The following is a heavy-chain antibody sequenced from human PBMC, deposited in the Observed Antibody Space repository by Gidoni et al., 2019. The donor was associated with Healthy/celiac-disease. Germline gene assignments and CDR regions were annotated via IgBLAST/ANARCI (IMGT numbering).Heavy chain of an antibody. CDR2: IKPSGGST. J-gene: IGHJ4*02. D-gene: IGHD5-18*01. CDR1: GNTFTSYY. Sequence: QVQLVQSGAEVKKPGASVKVSCKASGNTFTSYYMHWVRQAPGQGLEWMGIIKPSGGSTSYAQKFQGRVTMTRDTSTSTVYMELSSLRSEDTAVYYCAKPRSGYSYGYRGGLDHWGQGTLVTVSS. V-gene: IGHV1-46*01. CDR3: AKPRSGYSYGYRGGLDH.